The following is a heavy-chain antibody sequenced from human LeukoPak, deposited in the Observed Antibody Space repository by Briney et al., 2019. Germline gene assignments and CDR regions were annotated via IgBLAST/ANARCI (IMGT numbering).Heavy chain of an antibody. Sequence: SETLSLTCTVSGVSIAKTFYYWSWLRQPAGKGLEWIGRIYTTGGTDYNPSLKSRVTISLDAAKNQFSLKMASVSAADTAVYYCARRQEGHDYWGQGTLVTVSS. CDR2: IYTTGGT. J-gene: IGHJ4*02. V-gene: IGHV4-61*02. CDR1: GVSIAKTFYY. CDR3: ARRQEGHDY.